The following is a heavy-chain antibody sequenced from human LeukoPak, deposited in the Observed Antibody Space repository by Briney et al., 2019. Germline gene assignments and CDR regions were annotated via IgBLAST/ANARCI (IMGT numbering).Heavy chain of an antibody. J-gene: IGHJ4*02. CDR3: AKDLPAAYFDY. Sequence: GGSLRLSCAASGFTFSNYGMHWVRQAPGKGLEWVAFVRYDESTKFYADSVKGRFTISRDNSKTTLYLQMNGLRAEDTAVYCCAKDLPAAYFDYWGQGTLVTVSS. CDR2: VRYDESTK. CDR1: GFTFSNYG. V-gene: IGHV3-30*02. D-gene: IGHD2-2*01.